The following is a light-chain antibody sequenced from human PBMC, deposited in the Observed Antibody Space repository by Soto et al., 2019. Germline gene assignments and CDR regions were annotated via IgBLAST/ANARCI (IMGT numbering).Light chain of an antibody. CDR1: QSISSN. Sequence: EIVMTQSPATLSVSPGERATLSCRASQSISSNLAWYQQKSGQDPRLLISGASTRAAGIPVRFSGSGSGTDFTLPISSLQSDDFAVYYCQQYDNWPPWTFGQGTKVEIK. V-gene: IGKV3-15*01. CDR3: QQYDNWPPWT. CDR2: GAS. J-gene: IGKJ1*01.